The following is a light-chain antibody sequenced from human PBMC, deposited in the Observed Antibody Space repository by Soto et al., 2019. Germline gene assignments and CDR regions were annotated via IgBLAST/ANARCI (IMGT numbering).Light chain of an antibody. J-gene: IGKJ4*01. Sequence: EIVMTQSPATLSVSPGERATLSCRASQSVGNNLAWYRQKSCQAPRLLIYGASTRATGIPARFSGSGSGTEFTLTISSLQSEDFAVYYCQQYKNWPQVTFGGGTKVDIK. CDR1: QSVGNN. CDR2: GAS. V-gene: IGKV3-15*01. CDR3: QQYKNWPQVT.